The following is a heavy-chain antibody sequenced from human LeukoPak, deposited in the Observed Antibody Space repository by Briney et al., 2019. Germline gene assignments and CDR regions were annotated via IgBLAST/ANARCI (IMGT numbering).Heavy chain of an antibody. V-gene: IGHV3-9*01. J-gene: IGHJ6*03. CDR1: GFTFDDYA. CDR3: ARLNWNYESYMDV. D-gene: IGHD1-7*01. CDR2: ISWNSGSI. Sequence: PGGSLRLSCAASGFTFDDYAMHWVRQAPGKGLEWVSGISWNSGSIGYADSVKGRFTISRDNAKNSLYLQMNSLRAEDTALYYCARLNWNYESYMDVWGKGTTVTVSS.